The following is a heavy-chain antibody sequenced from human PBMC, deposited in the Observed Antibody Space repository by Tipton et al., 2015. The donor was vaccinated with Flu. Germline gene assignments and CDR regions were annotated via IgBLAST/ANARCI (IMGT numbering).Heavy chain of an antibody. Sequence: AVSGFTFSSYEMNWVRQAPGKGLEWVSFISPSGTTKYYADAVKGRFTISRDNAKNSLYLQMDSLRAEDTAIYYCARENWGLDYWGQGIPVTVSS. D-gene: IGHD7-27*01. CDR1: GFTFSSYE. CDR3: ARENWGLDY. CDR2: ISPSGTTK. V-gene: IGHV3-48*03. J-gene: IGHJ4*02.